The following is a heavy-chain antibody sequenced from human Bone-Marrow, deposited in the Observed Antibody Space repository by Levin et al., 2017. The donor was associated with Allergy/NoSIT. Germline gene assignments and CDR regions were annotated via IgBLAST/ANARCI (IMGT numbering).Heavy chain of an antibody. CDR1: GGSVSSGGSY. CDR2: IYSSGST. J-gene: IGHJ2*01. V-gene: IGHV4-61*08. CDR3: ARGNGRQLALEHWYFGL. Sequence: SSETLSLTCTVSGGSVSSGGSYWSWVRQPPGKGLEWIGYIYSSGSTKYNPSLKSRVTISVDTSKNQFSLKLNSVTAADTAVYYCARGNGRQLALEHWYFGLWGRGTLVTVSS. D-gene: IGHD6-13*01.